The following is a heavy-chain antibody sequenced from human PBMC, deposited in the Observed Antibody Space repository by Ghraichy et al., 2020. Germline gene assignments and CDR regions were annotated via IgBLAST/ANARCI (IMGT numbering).Heavy chain of an antibody. Sequence: GGSLRLSCSASGFTFSSYAMHWVRQAPGKGLEYVSAISSNGGSTYYADSVKGRFTISRDNSKNTLYLQMSSLRAEDTAVYYCVKALTGARNPYYFDYWGQGTLVTVSS. CDR3: VKALTGARNPYYFDY. CDR2: ISSNGGST. J-gene: IGHJ4*02. CDR1: GFTFSSYA. D-gene: IGHD7-27*01. V-gene: IGHV3-64D*06.